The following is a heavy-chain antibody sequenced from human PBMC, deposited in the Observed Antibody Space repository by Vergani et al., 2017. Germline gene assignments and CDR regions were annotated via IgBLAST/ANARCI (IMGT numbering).Heavy chain of an antibody. V-gene: IGHV1-69*01. CDR1: GGTFSSYA. Sequence: VQLVQSGAEVKKPGSSVKVSCKASGGTFSSYAISWVRQAPGQGLEWMGGIIPIFGTANYAQKFQGRVTITADESTSTAYMELSSMRSEDTAVYYCARGGEYSSSWHDAFDIWGQGTMVTVSS. CDR3: ARGGEYSSSWHDAFDI. CDR2: IIPIFGTA. J-gene: IGHJ3*02. D-gene: IGHD6-13*01.